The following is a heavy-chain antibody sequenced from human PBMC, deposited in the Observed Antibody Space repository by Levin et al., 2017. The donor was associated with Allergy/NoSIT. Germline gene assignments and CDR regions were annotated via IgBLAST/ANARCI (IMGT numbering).Heavy chain of an antibody. J-gene: IGHJ4*02. CDR3: AKTRRAVLWGLGYCSGGSCSAPYYFDY. CDR2: ISGSGGST. Sequence: PGGSLRLSCAASGFTFSSYAMSWVRQAPGKGLEWVSAISGSGGSTYYADSVKGRFTISRDNSKNTLYLQMNSLRAEDTAVYYCAKTRRAVLWGLGYCSGGSCSAPYYFDYWGQGTLVTVSS. D-gene: IGHD2-15*01. CDR1: GFTFSSYA. V-gene: IGHV3-23*01.